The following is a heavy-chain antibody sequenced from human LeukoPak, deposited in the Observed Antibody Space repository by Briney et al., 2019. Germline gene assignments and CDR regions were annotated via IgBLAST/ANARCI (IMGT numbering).Heavy chain of an antibody. V-gene: IGHV3-7*01. CDR2: IKQDGSEK. D-gene: IGHD2-8*01. CDR1: GFTFSSYW. Sequence: GGSLRLSCAASGFTFSSYWMTWVRQAPGKGLEWVANIKQDGSEKYYVDSVKGRFTISRDNAKNSLYLQMNSLRAEDTAVYCCARWGALMVYALYYFDYWGQGTLVTVSS. J-gene: IGHJ4*02. CDR3: ARWGALMVYALYYFDY.